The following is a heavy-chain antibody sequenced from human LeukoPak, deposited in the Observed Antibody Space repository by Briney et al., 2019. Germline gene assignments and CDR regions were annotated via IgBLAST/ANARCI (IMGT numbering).Heavy chain of an antibody. J-gene: IGHJ4*02. CDR1: GGSINYY. D-gene: IGHD3-10*01. CDR2: IYNSGSST. Sequence: SETLSLTCTVSGGSINYYWSWIRQPPGKGLEWIGYIYNSGSSTIYNPSLKSRVTISVDTSKNQFSLRLSSVTAADTAVYFCVRDRELTYWGQGTLVTVSS. CDR3: VRDRELTY. V-gene: IGHV4-59*01.